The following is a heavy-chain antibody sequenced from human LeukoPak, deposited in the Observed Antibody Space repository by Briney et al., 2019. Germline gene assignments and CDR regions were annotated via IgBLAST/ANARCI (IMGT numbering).Heavy chain of an antibody. J-gene: IGHJ4*02. CDR3: ANYGGLVITFDY. D-gene: IGHD3/OR15-3a*01. Sequence: PGGSLRLSCAASGFTFSSYGMSWVRQAPGKGLEWVSAISGSGGSTYYADSVKGRFTISRDNSKNTLYLQMNSLRAEDTAVYYCANYGGLVITFDYWGQGTLVTVSS. CDR1: GFTFSSYG. CDR2: ISGSGGST. V-gene: IGHV3-23*01.